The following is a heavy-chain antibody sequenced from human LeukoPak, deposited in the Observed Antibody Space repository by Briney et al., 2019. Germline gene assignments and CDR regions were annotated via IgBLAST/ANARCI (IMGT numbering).Heavy chain of an antibody. CDR1: GLIFSNAW. CDR2: IKSKSDGGIT. V-gene: IGHV3-15*01. D-gene: IGHD3-22*01. Sequence: PRGTPRLSCAASGLIFSNAWMSAVRQAPGKGLEGVGRIKSKSDGGITDLAAPVKGRFTISRDDSKNTVYLQMNSLKSEDTAVFYCTTDPFNYYDNCDYFNYWGQGILVTVSS. J-gene: IGHJ4*02. CDR3: TTDPFNYYDNCDYFNY.